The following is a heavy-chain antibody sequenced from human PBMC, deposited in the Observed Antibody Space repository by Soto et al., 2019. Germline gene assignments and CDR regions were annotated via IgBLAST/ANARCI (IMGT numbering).Heavy chain of an antibody. CDR2: IYPGDSDP. CDR1: GYSFTSYW. CDR3: AAHDSNKRAFAI. Sequence: EVQLVQSGAEVKKPGESLKISCKGYGYSFTSYWIGWVRQMPGTGLEWMGIIYPGDSDPRYSPSFQGQVTISADKSISTAYLQWSSLKASDTAMYYWAAHDSNKRAFAIWGQGTMGTVSS. D-gene: IGHD2-21*02. V-gene: IGHV5-51*03. J-gene: IGHJ3*02.